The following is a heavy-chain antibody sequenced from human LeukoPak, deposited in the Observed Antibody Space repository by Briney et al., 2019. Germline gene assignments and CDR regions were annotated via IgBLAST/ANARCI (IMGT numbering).Heavy chain of an antibody. Sequence: SETLSLTCTVSGGSISPYYWSWIRQPPGKGLEWIGYIYYSGSTNYNPSLKSRVTISVDTSKNQFSLKVRSVTAADTAVYYCAKPRTRLAWFDPWGQGTLVTVSS. J-gene: IGHJ5*02. CDR1: GGSISPYY. CDR3: AKPRTRLAWFDP. V-gene: IGHV4-59*08. CDR2: IYYSGST. D-gene: IGHD6-19*01.